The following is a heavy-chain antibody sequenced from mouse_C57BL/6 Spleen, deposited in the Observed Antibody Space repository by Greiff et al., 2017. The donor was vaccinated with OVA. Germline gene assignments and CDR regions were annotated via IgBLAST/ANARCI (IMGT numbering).Heavy chain of an antibody. CDR2: IDPNSGGT. J-gene: IGHJ4*01. CDR3: AGEEDYYAMDY. V-gene: IGHV1-72*01. Sequence: QVQLKQPGAELVKPGASVKLSCKASGYTFTSYWMHWVKQRPGRGLEWIGRIDPNSGGTKYNEKFKSKATLTVDKPSSTAYMQLSSLTSEDSAVYYCAGEEDYYAMDYWGQGTSVTVSS. CDR1: GYTFTSYW.